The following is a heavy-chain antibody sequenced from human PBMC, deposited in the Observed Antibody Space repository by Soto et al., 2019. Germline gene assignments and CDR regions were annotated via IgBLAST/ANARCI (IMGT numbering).Heavy chain of an antibody. CDR1: GGTFSSYA. V-gene: IGHV1-69*13. J-gene: IGHJ6*02. Sequence: SVKVSCKASGGTFSSYAISWVRQAPGQGLEWMGGIIPIFGTANYAQKFQGRVTITADESTSTAYMELSSLRSEDTAVYYCARVLYYDFWSGYPSYYYYGMDVWGQGTTVTVSS. CDR2: IIPIFGTA. CDR3: ARVLYYDFWSGYPSYYYYGMDV. D-gene: IGHD3-3*01.